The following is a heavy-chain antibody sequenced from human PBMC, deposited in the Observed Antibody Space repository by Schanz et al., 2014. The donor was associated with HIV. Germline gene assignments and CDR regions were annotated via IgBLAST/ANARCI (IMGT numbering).Heavy chain of an antibody. CDR3: ARAKWPPRNRHFDF. Sequence: QVQLQQWGAGLLKPSETLSLTCAVYGSSVTYFYWTWIRQSPGKGLEWIAEVNHSGDTNYNPSLKSRVTISVDTSKNQFSLKLASVTAADTAVYYCARAKWPPRNRHFDFWGQGNLVTVS. CDR2: VNHSGDT. D-gene: IGHD5-12*01. V-gene: IGHV4-34*02. CDR1: GSSVTYFY. J-gene: IGHJ4*02.